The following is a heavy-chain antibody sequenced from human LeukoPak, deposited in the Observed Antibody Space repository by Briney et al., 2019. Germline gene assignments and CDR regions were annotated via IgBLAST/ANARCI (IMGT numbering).Heavy chain of an antibody. CDR1: GFTFTTSA. V-gene: IGHV1-58*01. CDR3: ARDRNSGSSLDI. D-gene: IGHD6-6*01. J-gene: IGHJ3*02. Sequence: SVKVSCKASGFTFTTSAVQWVRQARGQRLEWIGRIVVGSGNTDHAQKFQGRLTITRDISTSTAYMELSSLTSDDTAVYYCARDRNSGSSLDIWGQGTMLTVSS. CDR2: IVVGSGNT.